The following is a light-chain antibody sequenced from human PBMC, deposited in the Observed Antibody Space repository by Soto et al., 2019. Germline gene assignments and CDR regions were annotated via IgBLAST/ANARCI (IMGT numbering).Light chain of an antibody. Sequence: EVRLPQSPCTLSLSPGESCTLSCSSCQALSSSSLAWYQQKPGQPPRLLIYGAFNRAAGIPARFSGSGSGTDFTLTISSLEPEDSAVYYCQQRNIWPPVNCGQGTRL. V-gene: IGKV3D-20*02. CDR3: QQRNIWPPVN. J-gene: IGKJ5*01. CDR2: GAF. CDR1: QALSSSS.